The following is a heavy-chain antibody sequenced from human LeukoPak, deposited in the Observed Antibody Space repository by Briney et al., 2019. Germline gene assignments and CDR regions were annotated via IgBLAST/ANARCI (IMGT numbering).Heavy chain of an antibody. CDR3: ANYYDSSGYYADYFDY. Sequence: GGSLRLSCAASGFTFSSYAISWVRQAPGKGLEWVSAISGSGGSTYYADSVKGRFTISRDNSKNTLYLQMNSLRAEDTAVYYCANYYDSSGYYADYFDYWGQGTLVTVSS. V-gene: IGHV3-23*01. CDR1: GFTFSSYA. CDR2: ISGSGGST. J-gene: IGHJ4*02. D-gene: IGHD3-22*01.